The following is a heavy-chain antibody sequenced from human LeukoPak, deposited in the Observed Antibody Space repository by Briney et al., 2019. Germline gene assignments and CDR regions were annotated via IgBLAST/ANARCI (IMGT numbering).Heavy chain of an antibody. Sequence: GGSLRLSCAASGFTFSSYGMHWVRQAPGKGLDWVAFIHHDGSNKYYADSVRGRFTISRDNSKNTLYLQMNSLRAEDTAVYFCARVAEDTPVYSAYDYSRPLDYWGQGTLVTVSS. CDR3: ARVAEDTPVYSAYDYSRPLDY. CDR2: IHHDGSNK. CDR1: GFTFSSYG. J-gene: IGHJ4*02. V-gene: IGHV3-30*02. D-gene: IGHD5-12*01.